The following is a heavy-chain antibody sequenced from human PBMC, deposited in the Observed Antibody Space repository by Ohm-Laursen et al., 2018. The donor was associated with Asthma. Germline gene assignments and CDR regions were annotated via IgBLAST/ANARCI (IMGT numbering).Heavy chain of an antibody. V-gene: IGHV4-59*08. CDR2: IYHSGST. J-gene: IGHJ4*02. CDR1: GGSISSYY. Sequence: GTLSLTCTVSGGSISSYYWSWIRQPPGKGLEWIGYIYHSGSTNYNPSLNSRVTISMDTSKNQFSLMLSSVTAADTAVYYCARQWQADWGQGTLVTVSS. CDR3: ARQWQAD. D-gene: IGHD5-12*01.